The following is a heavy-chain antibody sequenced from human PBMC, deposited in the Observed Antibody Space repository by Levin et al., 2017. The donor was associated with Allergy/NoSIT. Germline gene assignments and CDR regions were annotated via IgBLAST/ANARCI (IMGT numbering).Heavy chain of an antibody. CDR2: ISDSGGSS. D-gene: IGHD1-1*01. CDR3: AKSRDTTSRGHFDY. J-gene: IGHJ4*02. Sequence: GGSLRLSCAASGFTFSTYAMSWVRQPPGKGLEWVSTISDSGGSSYYADSVKGRFTISRDNSKNTLYLQINSLGADDTAVYFCAKSRDTTSRGHFDYWGQGTLVTVSS. CDR1: GFTFSTYA. V-gene: IGHV3-23*01.